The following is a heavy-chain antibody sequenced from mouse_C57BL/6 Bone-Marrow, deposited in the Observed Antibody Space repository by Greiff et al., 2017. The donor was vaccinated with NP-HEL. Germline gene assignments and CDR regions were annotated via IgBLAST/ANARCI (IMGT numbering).Heavy chain of an antibody. Sequence: EVMLVESGGDLVKPGGSLKLSCAASGFTFSSYGMSWVRQTPDKRLEWVATISSGGSYTYYPDSVKGRFTISRDNAKNTLYLQMSSLKSEDTAMYYCARRSYGSSYYCDYWGKGTTLTVSS. CDR3: ARRSYGSSYYCDY. D-gene: IGHD1-1*01. V-gene: IGHV5-6*02. CDR2: ISSGGSYT. CDR1: GFTFSSYG. J-gene: IGHJ2*01.